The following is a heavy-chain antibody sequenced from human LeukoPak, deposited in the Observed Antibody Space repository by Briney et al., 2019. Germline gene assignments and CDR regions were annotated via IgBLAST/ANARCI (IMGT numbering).Heavy chain of an antibody. CDR3: AKDLDNSACYDFWSGYETFDY. CDR2: IRYDGSNK. CDR1: GFTFSSHG. V-gene: IGHV3-30*02. D-gene: IGHD3-3*01. J-gene: IGHJ4*02. Sequence: PGGSLRLSCAASGFTFSSHGMHWVRQAPGKGLEWVAFIRYDGSNKYYADSVKGRFTISRDNSKNTLYLQMNSLRAEDTAVYYCAKDLDNSACYDFWSGYETFDYWGQGTLVTVSS.